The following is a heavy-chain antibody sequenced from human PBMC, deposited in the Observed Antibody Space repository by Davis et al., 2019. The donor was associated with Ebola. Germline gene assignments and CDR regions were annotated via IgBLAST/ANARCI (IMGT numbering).Heavy chain of an antibody. CDR2: FDPEDGET. CDR3: ATWRATVTTNYYYYGMDV. CDR1: GYTLTDLS. V-gene: IGHV1-24*01. D-gene: IGHD4-11*01. Sequence: ASAKVSCKVSGYTLTDLSMHWVRQAPGKGLEWMGGFDPEDGETIYAQKFRGRVTMTEDTSTDTAYMELSSLRSEDKAVYFCATWRATVTTNYYYYGMDVWGQGTTVTVSS. J-gene: IGHJ6*02.